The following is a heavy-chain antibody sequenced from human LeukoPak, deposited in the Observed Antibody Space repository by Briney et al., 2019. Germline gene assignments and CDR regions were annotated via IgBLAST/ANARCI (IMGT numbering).Heavy chain of an antibody. CDR3: ARTTEGYCRGRSCYSYYYYMDV. V-gene: IGHV4-59*01. CDR1: GGSISSYY. J-gene: IGHJ6*03. Sequence: PSEALSLTCTVSGGSISSYYWTWIRQPPGKGLEWIGYIYYSGSTNYNPSLKSRVTISVDTSKNQFSLKLSSVTAADTAVYYCARTTEGYCRGRSCYSYYYYMDVWGKGTTVTVSS. CDR2: IYYSGST. D-gene: IGHD2-15*01.